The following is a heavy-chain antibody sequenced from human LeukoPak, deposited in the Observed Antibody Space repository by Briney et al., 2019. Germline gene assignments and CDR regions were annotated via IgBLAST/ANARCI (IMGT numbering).Heavy chain of an antibody. J-gene: IGHJ4*02. D-gene: IGHD6-13*01. CDR2: MSNSGHT. CDR1: GDSVSSASYY. V-gene: IGHV4-61*01. CDR3: ARVSAAGTGPDS. Sequence: SETLSLTCTVSGDSVSSASYYWSWIRQPPGKGLEWIGFMSNSGHTDSTPSPKSRVTISVDTSKNQFSLKLNSVTAADTAVYYCARVSAAGTGPDSWGQGTLVTVSS.